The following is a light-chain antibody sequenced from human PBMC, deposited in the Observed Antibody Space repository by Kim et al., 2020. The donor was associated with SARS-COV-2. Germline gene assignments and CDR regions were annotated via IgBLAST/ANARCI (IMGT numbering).Light chain of an antibody. J-gene: IGKJ1*01. V-gene: IGKV3-20*01. CDR2: GAS. Sequence: EIVLTQSPGTLSLSPGERATLSCRASQSVSSNYLAWYQHKPGQAPMLLIYGASSRAGGIPDRFSGSGSGTDFTLTISGLEPGDFAVYFCQQYGSTPRTFGQGTKVDIK. CDR1: QSVSSNY. CDR3: QQYGSTPRT.